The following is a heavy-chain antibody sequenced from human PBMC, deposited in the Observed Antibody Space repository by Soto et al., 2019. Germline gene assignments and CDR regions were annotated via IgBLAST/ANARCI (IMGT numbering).Heavy chain of an antibody. D-gene: IGHD1-20*01. J-gene: IGHJ4*02. V-gene: IGHV3-30-3*01. CDR2: ISYDGGNQ. CDR3: ARGPITQTSFIDH. Sequence: RLSMRLSWDASGFTFSSYPMHWVRQAPGKGLEWVTVISYDGGNQYYADSVKGRFTISRDNSKDTLYLQMHSLSSDDTAVYFCARGPITQTSFIDHWGQGTMVTVSA. CDR1: GFTFSSYP.